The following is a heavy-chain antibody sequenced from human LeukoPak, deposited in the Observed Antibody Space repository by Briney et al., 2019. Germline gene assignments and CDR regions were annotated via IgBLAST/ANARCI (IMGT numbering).Heavy chain of an antibody. CDR2: INTDGSGT. CDR1: GFTFDNYW. J-gene: IGHJ6*02. CDR3: ARQLRRIDGVWYDFYDLDV. V-gene: IGHV3-74*01. Sequence: GGSLRLSCAASGFTFDNYWMHWVRQAPGKGLVWVSHINTDGSGTSYADSGKGRFNISRDNAKNTLYLQMNSLRAEDTAVYYSARQLRRIDGVWYDFYDLDVWGQGTTVTVSS. D-gene: IGHD2-8*02.